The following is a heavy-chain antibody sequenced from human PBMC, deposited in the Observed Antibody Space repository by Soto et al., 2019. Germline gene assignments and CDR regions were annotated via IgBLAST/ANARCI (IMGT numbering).Heavy chain of an antibody. V-gene: IGHV4-31*03. CDR1: GGSISSGGYY. CDR2: IYYSGST. Sequence: SETLSLTCTASGGSISSGGYYWSWIRQHPGKGLEWIGYIYYSGSTYYNPSLKSRVTISVDTSKNQFSLKLSSVTAADTAVYYCARNYYGSGPRFDYWGQGTLVTVSS. J-gene: IGHJ4*02. CDR3: ARNYYGSGPRFDY. D-gene: IGHD3-10*01.